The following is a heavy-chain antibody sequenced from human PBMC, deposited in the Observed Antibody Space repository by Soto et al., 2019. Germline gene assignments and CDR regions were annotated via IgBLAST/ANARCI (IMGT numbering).Heavy chain of an antibody. Sequence: SETLSLTCTLSGGSVRAPDWWNGVRQSPDKGLEWIAEVHISGHSNYNPSLRSRVSVSIDSSKNQFYLNLNSVTAADTAIYYCARVRQGCSANNCYFDPWGQGTQVTVSS. V-gene: IGHV4-4*02. CDR3: ARVRQGCSANNCYFDP. CDR2: VHISGHS. CDR1: GGSVRAPDW. J-gene: IGHJ5*01. D-gene: IGHD1-1*01.